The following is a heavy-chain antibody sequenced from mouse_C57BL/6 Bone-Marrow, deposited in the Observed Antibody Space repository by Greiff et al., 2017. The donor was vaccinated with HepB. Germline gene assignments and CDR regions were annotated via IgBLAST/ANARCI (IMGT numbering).Heavy chain of an antibody. CDR2: INSDGGST. CDR3: ARRVIYDGYSWFAY. D-gene: IGHD2-3*01. CDR1: EYEFPSHD. Sequence: EVKLVESGGGLVQPGESLKLSCESNEYEFPSHDMSWVRKTPEKRLELVAAINSDGGSTYYPDTMERRFIISRDNTKKTLYLQMSGLRSEDTALYYCARRVIYDGYSWFAYWGQGTLVTVSA. J-gene: IGHJ3*01. V-gene: IGHV5-2*01.